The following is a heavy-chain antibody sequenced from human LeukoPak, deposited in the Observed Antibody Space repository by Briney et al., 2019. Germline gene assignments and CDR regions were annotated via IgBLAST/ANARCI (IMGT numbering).Heavy chain of an antibody. Sequence: AASVKVSCKASGYTFTSYGISWVRQAPGQGLEWMGWISAYNGNTNYAQKLQGRVTMTTDTSTSTAYMELRSLRSDDTAVYYCARDLSIRLWYYDILTGYPHVNWFDPWGQGTLVTVSS. CDR2: ISAYNGNT. D-gene: IGHD3-9*01. J-gene: IGHJ5*02. CDR3: ARDLSIRLWYYDILTGYPHVNWFDP. CDR1: GYTFTSYG. V-gene: IGHV1-18*01.